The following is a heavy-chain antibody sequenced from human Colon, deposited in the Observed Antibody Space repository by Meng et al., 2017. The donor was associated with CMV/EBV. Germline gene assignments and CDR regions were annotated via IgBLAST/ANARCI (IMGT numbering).Heavy chain of an antibody. CDR3: ARDRRDIVATVVRGNWFDP. CDR1: GDSISNYY. CDR2: IYYSGTT. Sequence: ESLKISCNVSGDSISNYYWSWIRQPPGKGLEWIGNIYYSGTTNYNPSLESRVIISVDTSKKHFSLRLRSVTAADTAFYYCARDRRDIVATVVRGNWFDPWGQGTPVTSPQ. D-gene: IGHD5-12*01. V-gene: IGHV4-59*01. J-gene: IGHJ5*02.